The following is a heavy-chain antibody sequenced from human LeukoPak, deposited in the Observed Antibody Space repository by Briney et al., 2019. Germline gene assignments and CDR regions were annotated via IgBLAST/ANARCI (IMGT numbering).Heavy chain of an antibody. Sequence: GESLKISCKGSGYSFTSYWIGWLRQMPGKDLEWMGIIYPGDSDTRYSPSFQSQVTISSDKSISTSYLQWSSLKASDTAMYYCARSFYGGNFFDAFDIWGQGTMVTVSS. D-gene: IGHD4-23*01. V-gene: IGHV5-51*01. CDR2: IYPGDSDT. J-gene: IGHJ3*02. CDR1: GYSFTSYW. CDR3: ARSFYGGNFFDAFDI.